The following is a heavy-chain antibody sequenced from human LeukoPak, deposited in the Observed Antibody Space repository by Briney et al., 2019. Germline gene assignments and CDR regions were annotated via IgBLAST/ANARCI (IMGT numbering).Heavy chain of an antibody. V-gene: IGHV3-9*01. Sequence: GRSLRLSCAASGFTFDDYAMHWVRQAPGKGLEWVSGISWNSGSIGYADSVKGRFTTSRDNAKNSLYLQMNSLRAEDTAVYYCARVPVLLGSSGYYYPYYYYGMDVWGQGTTVTVSS. CDR3: ARVPVLLGSSGYYYPYYYYGMDV. CDR1: GFTFDDYA. CDR2: ISWNSGSI. D-gene: IGHD3-22*01. J-gene: IGHJ6*02.